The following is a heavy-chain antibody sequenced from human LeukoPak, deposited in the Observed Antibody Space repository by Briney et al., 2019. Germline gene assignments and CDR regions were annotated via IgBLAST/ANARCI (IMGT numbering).Heavy chain of an antibody. CDR1: GGSISSYY. CDR3: ARLSSGSSSWYDIDY. Sequence: SSETLSLTCTVSGGSISSYYWSWIRQPPGKGLEWIGYIYYSGSTNYNPSLKSRVTISVDTSKNQFSLKLSSVTAADTAVYYCARLSSGSSSWYDIDYWGQGTLVTVSS. V-gene: IGHV4-59*08. D-gene: IGHD6-13*01. J-gene: IGHJ4*02. CDR2: IYYSGST.